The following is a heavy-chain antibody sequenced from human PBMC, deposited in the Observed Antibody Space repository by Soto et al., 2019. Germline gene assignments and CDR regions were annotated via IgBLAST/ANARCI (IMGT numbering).Heavy chain of an antibody. Sequence: SETLSLTCTVSSGSISSKSDSWGWIRQPPGKGLEWIGTIYYTGSTYYNPSLKSRVTISADSSKNQVSLRLSSVTAADMAVYYCAGRTSLASVEIFSGGLSGYNWVDPWGRGTLVTVSS. CDR1: SGSISSKSDS. J-gene: IGHJ5*01. D-gene: IGHD3-3*01. CDR2: IYYTGST. CDR3: AGRTSLASVEIFSGGLSGYNWVDP. V-gene: IGHV4-39*01.